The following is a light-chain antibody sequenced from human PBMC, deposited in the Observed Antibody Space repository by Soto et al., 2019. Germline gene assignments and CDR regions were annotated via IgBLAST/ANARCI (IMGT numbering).Light chain of an antibody. Sequence: NFMLTQPHSVSESPGKTVTISCTRSSGSIASNYVQWYQQRPGSAPTTVIYDDNQRPSGVPDRFSGSIDSSSNSASLTISGLKNEAEDDYYCQSYDSSTVVFGGGTKVTVL. J-gene: IGLJ2*01. CDR2: DDN. V-gene: IGLV6-57*04. CDR1: SGSIASNY. CDR3: QSYDSSTVV.